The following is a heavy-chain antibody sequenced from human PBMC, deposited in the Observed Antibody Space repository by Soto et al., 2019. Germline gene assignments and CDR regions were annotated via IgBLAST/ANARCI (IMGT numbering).Heavy chain of an antibody. V-gene: IGHV3-23*01. CDR2: ISGGGDST. Sequence: GVSLRPSCGASGVTVRNYAMSCGRQAPGKGLEWVSSISGGGDSTYYADSVKGRFTISRDNSKNTLYLQMNTLRAEDTAVYYCARERGGWLQFYFDYWGQGTLVTVSS. J-gene: IGHJ4*02. CDR1: GVTVRNYA. D-gene: IGHD5-12*01. CDR3: ARERGGWLQFYFDY.